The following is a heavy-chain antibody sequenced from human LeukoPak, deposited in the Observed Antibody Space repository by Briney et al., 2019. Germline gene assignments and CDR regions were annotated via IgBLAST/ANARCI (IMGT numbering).Heavy chain of an antibody. Sequence: SETLSLTCTVSGGSISSYYWSWIRQPAGKGLEWIGRIYTSGSANYNPSLKSRVTMSVDTSKNQFSLKLSSVTAADTAVYYCARDDYYGSGSYSYYYYGMDVWGQGTTVTVSS. CDR1: GGSISSYY. CDR3: ARDDYYGSGSYSYYYYGMDV. D-gene: IGHD3-10*01. J-gene: IGHJ6*02. V-gene: IGHV4-4*07. CDR2: IYTSGSA.